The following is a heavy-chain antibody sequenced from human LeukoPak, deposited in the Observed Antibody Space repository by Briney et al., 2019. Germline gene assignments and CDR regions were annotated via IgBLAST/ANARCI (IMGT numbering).Heavy chain of an antibody. CDR1: GYTLTELS. Sequence: ASVKVSCKVSGYTLTELSMRWVRQAPGKGLEWMGGFDPEDGETIYAQKFQGRVTMTEDTSTDTAYMELSSLRSEDTAVYYCATFGPVAGPTNDYWGQGTLVTVSS. CDR3: ATFGPVAGPTNDY. D-gene: IGHD6-19*01. V-gene: IGHV1-24*01. J-gene: IGHJ4*02. CDR2: FDPEDGET.